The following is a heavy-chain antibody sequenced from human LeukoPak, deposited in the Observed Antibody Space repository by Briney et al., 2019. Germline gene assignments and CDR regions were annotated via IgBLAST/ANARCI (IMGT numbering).Heavy chain of an antibody. CDR1: GFTFSSYA. CDR2: IDASGGST. CDR3: AKGSGSGWYGWFAP. J-gene: IGHJ5*02. V-gene: IGHV3-23*01. D-gene: IGHD6-19*01. Sequence: GGSLRLSCAASGFTFSSYAMSWVRQAPGKGLEWVSSIDASGGSTYYADSVKGRFTISRDNSKNTFFLQMNTLRAADTAVYYCAKGSGSGWYGWFAPWGQGTLVTVSS.